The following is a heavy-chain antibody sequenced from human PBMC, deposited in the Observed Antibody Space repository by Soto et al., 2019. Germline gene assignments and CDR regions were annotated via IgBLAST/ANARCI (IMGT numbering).Heavy chain of an antibody. V-gene: IGHV1-2*04. Sequence: ASVKVSCKASGYTFTGYYMHWVRQAPGQGLEWMGWINPNSGGTNYAQKFQGWVTMTRDTSISTAFMELSRLRSDDPAVYYCARGGGNRLELDYWGQGTLVTVSS. CDR3: ARGGGNRLELDY. J-gene: IGHJ4*02. D-gene: IGHD1-7*01. CDR1: GYTFTGYY. CDR2: INPNSGGT.